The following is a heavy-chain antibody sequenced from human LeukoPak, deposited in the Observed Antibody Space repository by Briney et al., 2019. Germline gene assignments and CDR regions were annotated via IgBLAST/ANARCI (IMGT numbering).Heavy chain of an antibody. CDR1: GFTFCNAW. CDR3: TTGYLILY. V-gene: IGHV3-15*01. CDR2: IKNKTDGGTT. Sequence: GGSLRLSSAASGFTFCNAWMSWVRHAPGKEREWVGRIKNKTDGGTTDYAAPVKGRFTISRDDSKNTLYLQMNSLKTEDTAVYYCTTGYLILYWGQGTLVTVSS. J-gene: IGHJ1*01. D-gene: IGHD1-14*01.